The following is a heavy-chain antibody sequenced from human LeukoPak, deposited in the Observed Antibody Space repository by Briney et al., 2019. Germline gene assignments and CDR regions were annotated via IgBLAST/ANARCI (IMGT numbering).Heavy chain of an antibody. CDR2: ISGSGGST. CDR1: GFTFSSYG. D-gene: IGHD3-10*01. V-gene: IGHV3-23*01. CDR3: AKKGYGSGSYFDY. J-gene: IGHJ4*02. Sequence: GGSLRLSCAASGFTFSSYGMSWVRQAPGKGLEWVSAISGSGGSTYYADSVKGRFTISRDNSKNTLYLQMNSLRAEDTAVYYCAKKGYGSGSYFDYWGQGTLVTVSS.